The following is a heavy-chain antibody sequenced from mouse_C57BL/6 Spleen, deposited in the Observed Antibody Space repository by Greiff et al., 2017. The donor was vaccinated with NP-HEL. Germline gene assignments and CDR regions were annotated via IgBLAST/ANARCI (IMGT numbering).Heavy chain of an antibody. CDR3: ARSGDGYYVPFAY. V-gene: IGHV1-18*01. D-gene: IGHD2-3*01. CDR1: GYTFTDYN. CDR2: INPNNGGT. Sequence: EVKLMESGPELVKPGASVKIPCKASGYTFTDYNMDWVKQSHGKSLEWIGDINPNNGGTIYNQKFKGKATLTVDKSSSTAYMELRSLTSEDTAVYYCARSGDGYYVPFAYWGQGTLVTVSA. J-gene: IGHJ3*01.